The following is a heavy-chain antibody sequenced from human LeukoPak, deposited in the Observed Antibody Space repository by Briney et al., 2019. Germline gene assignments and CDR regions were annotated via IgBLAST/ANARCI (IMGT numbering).Heavy chain of an antibody. CDR3: ARIADYGGNSDY. Sequence: SETLSLTCAVYGGSFSGYYWSWIRQPPGKGLEWIGEINHSGSTNHNPSLKRRVTISVDTSKNQFSLKLSSVTAADTAVYYCARIADYGGNSDYWGQGTMVTVSS. D-gene: IGHD4-23*01. V-gene: IGHV4-34*01. CDR2: INHSGST. J-gene: IGHJ4*02. CDR1: GGSFSGYY.